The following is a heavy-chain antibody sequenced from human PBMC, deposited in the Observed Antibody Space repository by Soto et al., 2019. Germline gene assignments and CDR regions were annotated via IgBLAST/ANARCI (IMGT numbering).Heavy chain of an antibody. CDR3: VRDPDSLDY. V-gene: IGHV3-48*01. J-gene: IGHJ4*02. CDR1: GFTFSSFS. Sequence: EVQLVESGGGLVQPGGSLRLSCAPSGFTFSSFSMNWVRQAPGTGLEWVAYISRSSVIHYADSVKGRFTISRDNVKNSLYLQMNSLSVEDTAVYYCVRDPDSLDYWGQGTLVTVSS. CDR2: ISRSSVI.